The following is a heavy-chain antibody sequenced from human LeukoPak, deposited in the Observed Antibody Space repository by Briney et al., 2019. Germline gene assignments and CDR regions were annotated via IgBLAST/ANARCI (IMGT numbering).Heavy chain of an antibody. V-gene: IGHV1-2*02. J-gene: IGHJ3*02. CDR3: ARQSLDYYETLDAFDI. Sequence: GASVKLSCKASGYTFTSYGISWVRQAPGQGLEWMGWINCKSGATSYAQKFRGRVTMTKDRPIRTAYMELSRLKSDDTAVYYCARQSLDYYETLDAFDIWGQGTVVTVSS. CDR2: INCKSGAT. D-gene: IGHD3-22*01. CDR1: GYTFTSYG.